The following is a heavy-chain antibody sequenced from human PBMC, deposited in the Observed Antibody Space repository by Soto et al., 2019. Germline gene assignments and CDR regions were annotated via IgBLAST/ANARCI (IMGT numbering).Heavy chain of an antibody. CDR2: IIPIFGTA. CDR3: ARGHSAVAGHGDWFDP. D-gene: IGHD6-19*01. CDR1: GGTFSSYA. Sequence: QVQLVQSGAEVKKPGSSVKVSCKASGGTFSSYAISWVRQAPGQGLEWMGGIIPIFGTANCAQKFQGRVTITADESTSTAYMELSSLRSEDTAVYYCARGHSAVAGHGDWFDPWGQGTLVTVSS. V-gene: IGHV1-69*01. J-gene: IGHJ5*02.